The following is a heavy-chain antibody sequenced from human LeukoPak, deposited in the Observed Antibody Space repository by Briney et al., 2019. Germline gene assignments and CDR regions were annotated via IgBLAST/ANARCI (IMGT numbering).Heavy chain of an antibody. CDR1: GGSFSGYY. J-gene: IGHJ4*02. CDR3: ASSPYAGSYLENRFDY. V-gene: IGHV4-34*01. D-gene: IGHD1-26*01. Sequence: SETLSLTCAVYGGSFSGYYWSWIRQPPGKGLEWIGVINHSGSTNYNPSLKSRVTISVDTSKNQFSLKLSSVTAADTAVYYCASSPYAGSYLENRFDYWGQGTLVTVSS. CDR2: INHSGST.